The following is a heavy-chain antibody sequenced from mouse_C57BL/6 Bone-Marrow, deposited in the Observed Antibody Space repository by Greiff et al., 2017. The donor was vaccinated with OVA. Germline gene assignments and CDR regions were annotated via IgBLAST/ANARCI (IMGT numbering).Heavy chain of an antibody. CDR2: IWRGGST. D-gene: IGHD1-1*01. Sequence: QVQLQQSGPGLVQPSQSLSITCTVSGFSLTSYGVHWVRQSPGKGLEWLGVIWRGGSTDYNAAFMSRLSITKDNSKSQVFFKMNSLQADDTAIYYCAKKRYYGSSSWAMDYWGQGTSVTVSS. CDR3: AKKRYYGSSSWAMDY. V-gene: IGHV2-5*01. CDR1: GFSLTSYG. J-gene: IGHJ4*01.